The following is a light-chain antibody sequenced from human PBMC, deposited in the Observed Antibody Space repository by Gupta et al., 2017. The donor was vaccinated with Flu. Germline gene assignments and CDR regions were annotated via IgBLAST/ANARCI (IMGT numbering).Light chain of an antibody. CDR3: SSYSSGSTRFV. Sequence: QSALTQPVSVSASPGQSITISCTGTSSDVGGYNYISWYQQHPGIAPKLMIYEVSNRPSGVSNRFSGSKSGNTASLNISGLQGDDEADYYCSSYSSGSTRFVFGTGTKVTV. V-gene: IGLV2-14*01. J-gene: IGLJ1*01. CDR2: EVS. CDR1: SSDVGGYNY.